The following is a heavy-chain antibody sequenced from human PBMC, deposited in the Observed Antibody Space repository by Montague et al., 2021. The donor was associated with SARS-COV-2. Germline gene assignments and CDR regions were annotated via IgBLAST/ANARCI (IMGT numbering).Heavy chain of an antibody. CDR1: GDSISSSSYN. J-gene: IGHJ4*02. V-gene: IGHV4-39*01. D-gene: IGHD5-24*01. CDR3: TRHEHMRWRESPPCFDY. CDR2: VHYSGRP. Sequence: SETLSLTCTVSGDSISSSSYNWGWIRQPPGKGLEWIGSVHYSGRPYYXPSLKSRVTIYVDTSKNQFSLKLSSVTAADTAVYYCTRHEHMRWRESPPCFDYWGQGTLVTVSS.